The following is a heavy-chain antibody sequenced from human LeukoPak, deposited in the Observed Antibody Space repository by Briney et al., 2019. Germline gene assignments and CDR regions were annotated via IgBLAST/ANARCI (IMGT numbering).Heavy chain of an antibody. CDR3: ARGPKDYDILTGYSQVRWFDP. CDR2: IYYSGST. Sequence: PSETLSLTCTVSGGSISSGSYYWSWIRQPPGKGLEWIGYIYYSGSTNYNPSLKSRVTISVDTSKNQFSLKLSSVTAADTAVYYCARGPKDYDILTGYSQVRWFDPWGQGTLVTVSS. D-gene: IGHD3-9*01. J-gene: IGHJ5*02. V-gene: IGHV4-61*01. CDR1: GGSISSGSYY.